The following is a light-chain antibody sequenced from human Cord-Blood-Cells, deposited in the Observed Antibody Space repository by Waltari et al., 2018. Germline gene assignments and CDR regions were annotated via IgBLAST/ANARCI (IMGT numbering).Light chain of an antibody. V-gene: IGKV1-33*01. CDR1: QDISNY. J-gene: IGKJ4*01. Sequence: DIQMTQSPSSLPASLVDRVTITCQASQDISNYLNWYQQKPGKAPKLLIYDASNLETGVPSRFSGSGSGTDFTFTISSLQPEDIATYYCQQYDNLPLTFGGGTKVEIK. CDR2: DAS. CDR3: QQYDNLPLT.